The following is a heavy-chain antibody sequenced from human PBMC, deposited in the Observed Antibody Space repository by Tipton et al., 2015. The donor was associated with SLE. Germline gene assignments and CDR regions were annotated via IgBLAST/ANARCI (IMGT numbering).Heavy chain of an antibody. CDR1: GASVSSHY. CDR3: TRQRGTAYYYYHMDV. J-gene: IGHJ6*03. Sequence: TLSLTCTVSGASVSSHYWNWIRQPPGKGLEWIGRVDYSGRTYYTPSLKSRVTISVGTSTNQLSLRLTSVTAADTAVYYCTRQRGTAYYYYHMDVWGKGTTVTVSS. D-gene: IGHD7-27*01. CDR2: VDYSGRT. V-gene: IGHV4-59*04.